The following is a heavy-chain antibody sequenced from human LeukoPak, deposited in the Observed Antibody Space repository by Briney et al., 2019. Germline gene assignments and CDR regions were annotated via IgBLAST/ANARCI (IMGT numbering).Heavy chain of an antibody. Sequence: GGSLRLSCAASGFTFSSYTMNWVRQAPGKGLEWVSSISSSSYIYYADSLKGRFTISRDNAKNSLYLQMNSLRDEDTAVYSCARGETGMDYWGQGTLVTVSS. D-gene: IGHD1-14*01. V-gene: IGHV3-21*01. CDR3: ARGETGMDY. J-gene: IGHJ4*02. CDR2: ISSSSYI. CDR1: GFTFSSYT.